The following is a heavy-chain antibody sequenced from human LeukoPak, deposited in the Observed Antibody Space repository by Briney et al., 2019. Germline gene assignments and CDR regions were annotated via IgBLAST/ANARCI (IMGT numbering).Heavy chain of an antibody. Sequence: SETLSLTSTVSGGSIISSSYYWGWIRQPPGKGLEWIGGIYYSGSTYYNPSLKSRVTISVDTSKNQFSLKLSSVTAADTAVYYCARVPLGKIVTGPFDYWGQGPLVPVST. D-gene: IGHD3-16*02. J-gene: IGHJ4*02. CDR3: ARVPLGKIVTGPFDY. V-gene: IGHV4-39*07. CDR2: IYYSGST. CDR1: GGSIISSSYY.